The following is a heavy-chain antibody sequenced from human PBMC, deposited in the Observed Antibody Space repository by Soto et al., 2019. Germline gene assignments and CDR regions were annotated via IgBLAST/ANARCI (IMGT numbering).Heavy chain of an antibody. CDR1: GGFVTIVSYY. J-gene: IGHJ3*02. V-gene: IGHV4-34*01. CDR2: MSHSGGT. Sequence: QVQLQQWGAGLLKPSETLSLTCAVYGGFVTIVSYYWSWIRQPPGKGLEWIGEMSHSGGTHFNPSLKSRGSISVDTSKNQLTLKMSSVTAADTALYCCARVERGTATTVVDAFDIWGPGTMVTVSS. CDR3: ARVERGTATTVVDAFDI. D-gene: IGHD1-1*01.